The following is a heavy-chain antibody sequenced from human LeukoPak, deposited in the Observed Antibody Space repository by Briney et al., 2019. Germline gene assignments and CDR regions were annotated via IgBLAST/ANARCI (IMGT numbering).Heavy chain of an antibody. J-gene: IGHJ4*02. V-gene: IGHV3-30-3*01. Sequence: GGSLRLSCVASGFTFTDYFMSWVRQAPGKGLEWVAVISYDGSNKYYADSVKGRFTISRDNSKNTLYLQMNSLKAEDTAVYYCARRTDYWGQGTLVTVSS. D-gene: IGHD1-1*01. CDR3: ARRTDY. CDR2: ISYDGSNK. CDR1: GFTFTDYF.